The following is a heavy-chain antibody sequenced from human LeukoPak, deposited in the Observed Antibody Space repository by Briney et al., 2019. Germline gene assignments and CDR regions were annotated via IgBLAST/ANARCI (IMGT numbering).Heavy chain of an antibody. Sequence: GESLKISCNGSGYXFNRFWIGWVRQMPGKGLEWMGIIYPGDSDTRYSPSFQGQVAISADKSITTAYLQWTSLKASDSAMYYCARLRTYGDYALDYWGQGTLVTVSS. J-gene: IGHJ4*02. V-gene: IGHV5-51*01. CDR2: IYPGDSDT. CDR3: ARLRTYGDYALDY. CDR1: GYXFNRFW. D-gene: IGHD4-17*01.